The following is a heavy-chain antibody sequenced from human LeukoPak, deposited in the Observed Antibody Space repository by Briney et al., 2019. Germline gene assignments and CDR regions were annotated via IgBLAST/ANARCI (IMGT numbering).Heavy chain of an antibody. CDR3: ARGLTLLGYCSSTSCLMNY. J-gene: IGHJ4*02. CDR1: GFTLSSYW. D-gene: IGHD2-2*01. CDR2: IDSDGSTT. Sequence: PGGSLRLSCAGSGFTLSSYWMHWVRQAPGKGLVWVSRIDSDGSTTDYADSVKGRFTISRDNANNTLYLQMNSLRAEDAGVYYCARGLTLLGYCSSTSCLMNYWGQGTLVTVSS. V-gene: IGHV3-74*01.